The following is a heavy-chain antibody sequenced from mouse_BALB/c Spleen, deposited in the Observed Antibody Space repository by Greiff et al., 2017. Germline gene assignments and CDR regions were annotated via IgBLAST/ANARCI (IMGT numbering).Heavy chain of an antibody. CDR1: GFTFSSFG. Sequence: EVQLVESGGGLVQPGGSRKLSCAASGFTFSSFGMHWVRQAPEKGLEWVAYISSGSSTIYYADTVKGRFTISRDNPKNTLFLQMTSLRSEDTAMYYCARGGSSPFAYWGQGTLVTVSA. J-gene: IGHJ3*01. CDR3: ARGGSSPFAY. CDR2: ISSGSSTI. V-gene: IGHV5-17*02. D-gene: IGHD1-1*01.